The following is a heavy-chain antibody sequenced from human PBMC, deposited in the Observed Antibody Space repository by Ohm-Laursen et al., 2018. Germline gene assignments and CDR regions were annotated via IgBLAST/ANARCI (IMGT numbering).Heavy chain of an antibody. D-gene: IGHD2-8*01. CDR1: GFADSSNY. J-gene: IGHJ3*02. CDR3: ARDTSVLYAFDI. CDR2: IYIDTST. Sequence: GSLRLSCAASGFADSSNYMSWVRQAPGKGLEWVSGIYIDTSTYYADSVKGRFTISRDNSKNTLYLQMSSLSAEDTAVYYCARDTSVLYAFDIWGQGTLVTVSS. V-gene: IGHV3-66*01.